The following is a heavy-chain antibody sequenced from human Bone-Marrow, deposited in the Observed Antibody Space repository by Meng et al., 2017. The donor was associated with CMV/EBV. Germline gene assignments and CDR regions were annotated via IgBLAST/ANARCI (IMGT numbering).Heavy chain of an antibody. D-gene: IGHD5-24*01. CDR2: SDSDGSPT. CDR1: GFPFSRYW. Sequence: VHLVESGGGVVQPRLSLRLSCAASGFPFSRYWMHWVRQAPGKGLEWVARSDSDGSPTSYDDSVKCRFLMSRDNAKNQLYLQMNSLRAEDTAVYYCARLFMATVDCWGQGTLVTVSS. CDR3: ARLFMATVDC. J-gene: IGHJ4*02. V-gene: IGHV3-74*01.